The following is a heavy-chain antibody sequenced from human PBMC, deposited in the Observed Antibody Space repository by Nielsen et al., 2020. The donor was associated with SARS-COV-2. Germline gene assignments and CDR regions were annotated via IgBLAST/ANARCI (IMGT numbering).Heavy chain of an antibody. CDR3: ARARGEMSDTSFFDY. CDR2: ISYDGRSK. Sequence: GESLKISCAASGFTLSSHAMHWVRQAPGKGLEWMAVISYDGRSKHYADAVKGRLTISRDNSKNTLYLQMDRLRPEDTAVYYCARARGEMSDTSFFDYWGQGTLVTVSS. V-gene: IGHV3-30*04. J-gene: IGHJ4*02. CDR1: GFTLSSHA. D-gene: IGHD3-10*01.